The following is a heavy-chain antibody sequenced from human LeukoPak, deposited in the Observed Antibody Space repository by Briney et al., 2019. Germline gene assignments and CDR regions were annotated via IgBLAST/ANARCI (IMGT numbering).Heavy chain of an antibody. CDR1: GYTFTSYA. CDR2: INAGNGNT. D-gene: IGHD5-12*01. Sequence: ASVKVSCKASGYTFTSYAMHWVRQAPGQRLEWMGWINAGNGNTKYSQKFQGRVTITRDTSASTAYMELSSLRSEDTAVYYCAGGPEYGGYVEENYFDYWGQGTLVTVSS. CDR3: AGGPEYGGYVEENYFDY. J-gene: IGHJ4*02. V-gene: IGHV1-3*01.